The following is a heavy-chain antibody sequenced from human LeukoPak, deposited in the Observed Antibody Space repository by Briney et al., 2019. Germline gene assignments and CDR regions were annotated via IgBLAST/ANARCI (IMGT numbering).Heavy chain of an antibody. Sequence: EPSETLSLTCTVSGGSISSSSYYWGWIRQPPGKGLEWIGSIYYSGSTYYNPSLKSRVTISVDTSKNQFSLKLSSVTAADTAVYYCARLSDGDYWGQGTLVTVSS. J-gene: IGHJ4*02. CDR1: GGSISSSSYY. D-gene: IGHD3-16*02. V-gene: IGHV4-39*01. CDR3: ARLSDGDY. CDR2: IYYSGST.